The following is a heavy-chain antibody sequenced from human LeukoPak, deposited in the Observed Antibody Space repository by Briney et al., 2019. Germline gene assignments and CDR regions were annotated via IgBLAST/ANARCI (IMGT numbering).Heavy chain of an antibody. J-gene: IGHJ5*02. Sequence: TGGSLRLSCAASGFTFSSYGMHWVRQAPGKGLEWVAFIRYDGSNKYYADSVKGRFTISRDNSKNTLYLQMNSLRAEDTAVYYCARDRSGYGDNWFDPWGQGTLVTVSS. D-gene: IGHD5-12*01. CDR1: GFTFSSYG. CDR3: ARDRSGYGDNWFDP. CDR2: IRYDGSNK. V-gene: IGHV3-30*02.